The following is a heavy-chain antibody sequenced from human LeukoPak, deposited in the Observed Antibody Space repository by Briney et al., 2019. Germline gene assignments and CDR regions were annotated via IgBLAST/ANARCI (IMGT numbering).Heavy chain of an antibody. CDR1: GGTFSSYA. CDR3: ARDLYCGGDCYSWFDY. J-gene: IGHJ4*02. D-gene: IGHD2-21*02. CDR2: IIPIFGTA. Sequence: VASVKVSCKASGGTFSSYAICWVRQAPGQGLEWMGRIIPIFGTANYAQKFQGRVTITTDESTSTAYMELSSLRSEDTAVYYCARDLYCGGDCYSWFDYWGQGTLVTVSS. V-gene: IGHV1-69*05.